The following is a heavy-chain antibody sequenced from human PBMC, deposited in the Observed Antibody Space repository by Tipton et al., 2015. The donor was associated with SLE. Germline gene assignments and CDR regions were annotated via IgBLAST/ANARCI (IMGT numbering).Heavy chain of an antibody. V-gene: IGHV4-61*09. CDR1: GGSISSGSYY. CDR2: IYTSGST. J-gene: IGHJ4*01. Sequence: TLSLTCTVSGGSISSGSYYWSWIRQPAGKGLEWIGYIYTSGSTNYNPSLKSRVTISVDTSKNQFSLKLSSVTAADTAVYYCAVITMVRGVSFDYWGHGTLVTVSS. CDR3: AVITMVRGVSFDY. D-gene: IGHD3-10*01.